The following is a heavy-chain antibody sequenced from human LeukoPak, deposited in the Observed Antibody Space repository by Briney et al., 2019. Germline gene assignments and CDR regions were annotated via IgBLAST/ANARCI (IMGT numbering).Heavy chain of an antibody. Sequence: GASVKVSCKASGYTFTSYGISWVRQAPGQGLEWMGWISAYNGNTNYAQKLQGRVTMTTDTSTSTAYMELRSLRSDDTAVYYCARDTRSGSYTTSLRAFDIWGQGTMVTVSS. D-gene: IGHD1-26*01. V-gene: IGHV1-18*01. CDR2: ISAYNGNT. J-gene: IGHJ3*02. CDR1: GYTFTSYG. CDR3: ARDTRSGSYTTSLRAFDI.